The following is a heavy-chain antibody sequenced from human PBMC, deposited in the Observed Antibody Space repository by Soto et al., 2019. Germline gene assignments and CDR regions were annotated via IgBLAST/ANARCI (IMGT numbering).Heavy chain of an antibody. CDR1: GYSVSSSDYY. CDR2: MLYSGLT. D-gene: IGHD6-6*01. J-gene: IGHJ4*02. CDR3: ARLSSIAARCFDY. V-gene: IGHV4-39*01. Sequence: PSETLSLTCSVSGYSVSSSDYYWAWIRQPPGKGLEWIGSMLYSGLTYYNPSLKSRVTISVDTSKNQFSLKLSSVTAADTAVYYCARLSSIAARCFDYWGQGTLVTVSS.